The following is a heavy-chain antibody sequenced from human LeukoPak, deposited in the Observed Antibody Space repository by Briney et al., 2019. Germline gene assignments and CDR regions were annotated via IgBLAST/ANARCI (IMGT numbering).Heavy chain of an antibody. CDR1: GGSFSGYY. CDR3: ARVEEGYGSGRRENYYYYYMDV. Sequence: SETLSLTCAVYGGSFSGYYWSWIRQPPGKGLEWIGYIYYSGSTNYNPSLKSRVTISVDTSKNQFSLKLSYVTAADTPVYYCARVEEGYGSGRRENYYYYYMDVWGKGTTVTISS. V-gene: IGHV4-59*01. J-gene: IGHJ6*03. D-gene: IGHD3-10*01. CDR2: IYYSGST.